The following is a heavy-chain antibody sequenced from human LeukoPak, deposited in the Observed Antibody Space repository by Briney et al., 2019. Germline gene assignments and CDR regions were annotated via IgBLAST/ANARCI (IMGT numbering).Heavy chain of an antibody. J-gene: IGHJ3*02. CDR2: IYSGGST. V-gene: IGHV3-53*01. CDR1: GFTVSSNY. Sequence: QTGGSLRLSCAASGFTVSSNYMSWVRQAPGKGPEWVSIIYSGGSTFYADSVKGRFTISRDNSKNTLYLQMNSLRAEDTAVYYCARGLYDSSGYSGNDAFDIWGQGTMVIVSS. D-gene: IGHD3-22*01. CDR3: ARGLYDSSGYSGNDAFDI.